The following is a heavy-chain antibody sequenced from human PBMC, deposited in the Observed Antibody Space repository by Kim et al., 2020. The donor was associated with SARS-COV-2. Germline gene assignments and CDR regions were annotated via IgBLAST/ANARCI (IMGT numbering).Heavy chain of an antibody. V-gene: IGHV4-39*07. Sequence: LKSRVTISVDTSKNQFSLKLSSVTAADTAVYYCARGSGYDSFYYYYGMDVWGQGTTVTVSS. CDR3: ARGSGYDSFYYYYGMDV. D-gene: IGHD5-12*01. J-gene: IGHJ6*02.